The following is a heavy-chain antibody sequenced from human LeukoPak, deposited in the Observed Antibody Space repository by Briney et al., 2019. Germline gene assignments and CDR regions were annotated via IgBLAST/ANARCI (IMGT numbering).Heavy chain of an antibody. CDR3: AKGSPDNWNYVGGVSPEPFDY. CDR2: ISYDGSNK. J-gene: IGHJ4*02. V-gene: IGHV3-30*18. D-gene: IGHD1-7*01. Sequence: GGSLRLSCAASGFTFSSYGMHWVRQAPGKGLEWVAVISYDGSNKYYADSVKGRFTISRDNSKNTLYLQMNSLRAEDTAVYYCAKGSPDNWNYVGGVSPEPFDYWGQGTLVTVSS. CDR1: GFTFSSYG.